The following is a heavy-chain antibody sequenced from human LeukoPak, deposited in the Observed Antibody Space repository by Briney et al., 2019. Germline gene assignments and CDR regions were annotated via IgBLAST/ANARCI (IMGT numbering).Heavy chain of an antibody. CDR2: INHSGST. D-gene: IGHD3/OR15-3a*01. V-gene: IGHV4-34*01. CDR3: ARGGLVTRGPWFDP. CDR1: GGSFSGYY. Sequence: SETLSLTCAVYGGSFSGYYWSWIRQPPGKGLEWIGEINHSGSTNYNPSLKSRVTISVDTSKNQFSLKLSSVTAAGTAVYYCARGGLVTRGPWFDPWGQGTLVTVSS. J-gene: IGHJ5*02.